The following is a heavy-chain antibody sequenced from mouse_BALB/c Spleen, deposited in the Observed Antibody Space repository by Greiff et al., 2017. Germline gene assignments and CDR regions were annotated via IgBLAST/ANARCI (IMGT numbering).Heavy chain of an antibody. Sequence: EVMLVESGGGLVQPGGSRKLSCAASGFTFSSFGMHWVRQAPEKGLEWVAYISSGSSTIYYADTVKGRFTISRDNPKNTLFLQMTSLRSEDTAMYYCARGCNYVGAMDYWGQGTSVTVSS. CDR1: GFTFSSFG. CDR2: ISSGSSTI. V-gene: IGHV5-17*02. CDR3: ARGCNYVGAMDY. J-gene: IGHJ4*01. D-gene: IGHD2-1*01.